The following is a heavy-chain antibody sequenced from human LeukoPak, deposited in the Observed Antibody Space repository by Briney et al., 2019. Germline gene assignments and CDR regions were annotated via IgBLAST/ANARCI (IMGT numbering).Heavy chain of an antibody. Sequence: GGSLRLSCAASGFTFSSYAMSWVRQAPGKGLEWVSAISGSGGSTYYADSVKGRFTISRDNSKNTLYLQMNSLRAEDTAVYYCAKVTNWGYYYYYYMDVWGKGTTVTVSS. V-gene: IGHV3-23*01. J-gene: IGHJ6*03. CDR2: ISGSGGST. D-gene: IGHD7-27*01. CDR1: GFTFSSYA. CDR3: AKVTNWGYYYYYYMDV.